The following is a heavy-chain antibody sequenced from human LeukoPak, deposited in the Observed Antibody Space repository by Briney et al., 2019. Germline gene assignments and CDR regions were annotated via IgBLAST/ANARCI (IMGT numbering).Heavy chain of an antibody. CDR1: GFTFTNAW. CDR2: IKSKTDGGTT. D-gene: IGHD5-18*01. Sequence: GGSLRLSCAASGFTFTNAWMGWVRQAPEKGLEWVGRIKSKTDGGTTDYAAPVKGRFAISRDDSKNTLYLQMSSLKTEDTAVYYCTIGDGWLPNWGQGTLVTVSS. V-gene: IGHV3-15*01. CDR3: TIGDGWLPN. J-gene: IGHJ4*02.